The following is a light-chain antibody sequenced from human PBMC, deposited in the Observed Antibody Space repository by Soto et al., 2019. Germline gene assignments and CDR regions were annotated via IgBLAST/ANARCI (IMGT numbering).Light chain of an antibody. Sequence: QSALTQPPSAYGSPGQSVTISCTGTSSDVGAYNYVSWYQQYPGKAPKLMIYEVSKRPSGVPDRFSGSKSGKTASLPVSGIQPEYEADYYCTSYAGSNIWVFGVGTKVTVL. J-gene: IGLJ3*02. V-gene: IGLV2-8*01. CDR2: EVS. CDR3: TSYAGSNIWV. CDR1: SSDVGAYNY.